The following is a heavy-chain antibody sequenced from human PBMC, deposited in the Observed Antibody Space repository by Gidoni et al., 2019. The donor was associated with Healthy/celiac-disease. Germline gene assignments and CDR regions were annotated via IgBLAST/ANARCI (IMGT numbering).Heavy chain of an antibody. Sequence: QINLKESGPTLVKPTQTLTLTCTFSGFSLSTSGVGVGWIRQPPGKALEWLALIYWDDDKRYSHSLKSRLTITKDTSKNQVVLTMTNMDPVDTATYYCAHRPSNYVSYYYYYYGMDVWGQGTTVTVSS. D-gene: IGHD4-4*01. CDR1: GFSLSTSGVG. CDR3: AHRPSNYVSYYYYYYGMDV. J-gene: IGHJ6*02. V-gene: IGHV2-5*02. CDR2: IYWDDDK.